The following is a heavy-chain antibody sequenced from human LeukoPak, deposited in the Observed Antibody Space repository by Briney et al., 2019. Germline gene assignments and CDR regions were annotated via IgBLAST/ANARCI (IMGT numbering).Heavy chain of an antibody. CDR1: GFIVSSNY. J-gene: IGHJ4*02. V-gene: IGHV3-53*01. D-gene: IGHD3-22*01. CDR2: ISSGGNT. CDR3: ARGVRGYYFDY. Sequence: GGSLRLSCAASGFIVSSNYMSWVRQAPGKGLEWVSVISSGGNTYYADSVKGRFTISRDIPKNTLYLQMNGLRAEDTAVYYCARGVRGYYFDYWGQGALVTVSS.